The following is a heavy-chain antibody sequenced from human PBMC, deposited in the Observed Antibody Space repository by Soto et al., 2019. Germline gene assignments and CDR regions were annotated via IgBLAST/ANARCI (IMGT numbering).Heavy chain of an antibody. CDR2: IYHRGNT. J-gene: IGHJ4*02. CDR3: ARDVQGYFDF. V-gene: IGHV4-38-2*02. Sequence: SETLSLTCAVSVYSISSGFYWVWIRHPPGKGLEWIGTIYHRGNTYYNPSLTSRVTMSVETSKNQFSLKLTSVTAADTAVYFCARDVQGYFDFWGTGNQVTVSS. CDR1: VYSISSGFY.